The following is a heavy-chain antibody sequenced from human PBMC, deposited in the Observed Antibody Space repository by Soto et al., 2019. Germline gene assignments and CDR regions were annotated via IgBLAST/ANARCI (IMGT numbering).Heavy chain of an antibody. CDR3: VREGQDCSGGHCSLDFDY. D-gene: IGHD2-21*02. CDR1: GGSISNSNYY. CDR2: IDYSGII. J-gene: IGHJ4*02. V-gene: IGHV4-39*02. Sequence: PSETLSLTCTVSGGSISNSNYYWGWIRQPPGKRLEWIGSIDYSGIIYYNPSLRRRVTMSVDTSKNQFSLKMTSVTAADTAIFYCVREGQDCSGGHCSLDFDYWGPGTLVTVSS.